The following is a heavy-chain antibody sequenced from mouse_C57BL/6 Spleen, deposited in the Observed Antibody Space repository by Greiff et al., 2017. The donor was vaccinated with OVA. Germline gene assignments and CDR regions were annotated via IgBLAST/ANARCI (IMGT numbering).Heavy chain of an antibody. CDR1: GYTFTDYE. CDR3: TRFPLLDYAMDD. V-gene: IGHV1-15*01. CDR2: IDPETGGT. Sequence: VQLVESGAELVRPGASVTLSCKASGYTFTDYEMHWVKQTPVHGLEWIGAIDPETGGTAYNQKFKGKAILTADKSSSTAYMELRSLTSEDSAVYYCTRFPLLDYAMDDWGKGTSVTVSS. D-gene: IGHD2-1*01. J-gene: IGHJ4*01.